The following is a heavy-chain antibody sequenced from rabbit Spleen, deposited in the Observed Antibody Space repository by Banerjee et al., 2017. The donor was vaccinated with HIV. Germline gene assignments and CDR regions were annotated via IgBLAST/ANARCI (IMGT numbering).Heavy chain of an antibody. Sequence: QLKESGGGLVQPGGSLKLSCKASGFTLSTYYMNWVRQAPGKGLEWIGYIDLLFGSIYYATWASGRFTISSHNAQNTLYLQLNSLTAADTATYFCVRGASDSGYYSLWGQGTLVTVS. J-gene: IGHJ4*01. V-gene: IGHV1S7*01. CDR3: VRGASDSGYYSL. CDR2: IDLLFGSI. D-gene: IGHD1-1*01. CDR1: GFTLSTYY.